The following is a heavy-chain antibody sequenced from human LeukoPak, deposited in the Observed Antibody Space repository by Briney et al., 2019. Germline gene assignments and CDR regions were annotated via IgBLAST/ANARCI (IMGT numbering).Heavy chain of an antibody. D-gene: IGHD6-19*01. Sequence: PGGSLRLSCAASGFTFSTYAMNWVRQAPGKGLEWVSYITNNGSTIYYADSVKGRFTISRDKAENSLYLQMHSLSAEDTAIYYCARDQWLAYYYHGMDVWGQGTTVTVSS. CDR1: GFTFSTYA. J-gene: IGHJ6*02. CDR3: ARDQWLAYYYHGMDV. V-gene: IGHV3-48*03. CDR2: ITNNGSTI.